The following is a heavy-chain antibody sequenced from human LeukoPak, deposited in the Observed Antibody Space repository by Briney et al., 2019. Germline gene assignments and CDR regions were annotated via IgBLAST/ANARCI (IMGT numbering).Heavy chain of an antibody. J-gene: IGHJ6*02. V-gene: IGHV3-21*01. CDR1: GFTFSNFA. CDR3: ARASDIYAMDV. CDR2: ISSGTTYI. D-gene: IGHD3-9*01. Sequence: GGSLRLSCAASGFTFSNFAMSWVRQAPGEGLEWVSSISSGTTYIYYADSLKGRFTISRDNAKNSLYLQMNSLRAEDTAVYYCARASDIYAMDVWGQGTTVTVSS.